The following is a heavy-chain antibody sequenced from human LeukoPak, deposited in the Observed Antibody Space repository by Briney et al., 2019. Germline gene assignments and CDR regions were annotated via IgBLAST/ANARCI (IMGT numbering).Heavy chain of an antibody. CDR2: ISGDGGST. CDR1: GFTFDDYA. Sequence: GGSLRLSCAASGFTFDDYAMHWVSQASGKGREWVSLISGDGGSTYYADSVKGRFTISRDNSKNSLYLQMNSLRTEDTALYYCAKDVLNYYYGSGSYYGAGLMDVWGQGTTVTVSS. J-gene: IGHJ6*02. D-gene: IGHD3-10*01. CDR3: AKDVLNYYYGSGSYYGAGLMDV. V-gene: IGHV3-43*02.